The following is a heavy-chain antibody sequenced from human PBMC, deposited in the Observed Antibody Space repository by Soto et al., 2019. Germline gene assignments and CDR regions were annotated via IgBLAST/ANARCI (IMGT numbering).Heavy chain of an antibody. CDR1: GFTFSSYA. CDR2: ISGSGGST. CDR3: AKDQRLVHGGNNYNWFDP. Sequence: EVQLLESGGGLVQPGGSLRLSCAASGFTFSSYAMSWVRQAPGKGLEWVSAISGSGGSTYYADSVKGRFTISRDNSKNTLYLQMNSLRAEDTAVYYCAKDQRLVHGGNNYNWFDPWGQGTLVTVSS. D-gene: IGHD6-19*01. V-gene: IGHV3-23*01. J-gene: IGHJ5*02.